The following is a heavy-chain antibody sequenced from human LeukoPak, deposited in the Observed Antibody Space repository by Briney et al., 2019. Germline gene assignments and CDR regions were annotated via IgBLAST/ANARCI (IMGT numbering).Heavy chain of an antibody. CDR1: GFTFSDYY. J-gene: IGHJ3*02. CDR3: ASRIAAKDAFDI. CDR2: ISSSGSTI. D-gene: IGHD2-15*01. Sequence: GGSLRLSCAASGFTFSDYYMSWIRQASGKGLEWVSYISSSGSTIYYADSVKGRFTISRDNAKNSLYLQMNSLRAEDTAVYYCASRIAAKDAFDIWGQGTMVTVSS. V-gene: IGHV3-11*01.